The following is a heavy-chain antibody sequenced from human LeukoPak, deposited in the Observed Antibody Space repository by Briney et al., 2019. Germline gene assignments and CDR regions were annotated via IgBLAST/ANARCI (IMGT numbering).Heavy chain of an antibody. D-gene: IGHD6-19*01. CDR3: ARIPYSSGWYIWYFDL. CDR1: GSSVSSGSYY. CDR2: IYYSGST. V-gene: IGHV4-61*01. Sequence: SETLPLTCTVSGSSVSSGSYYWSWIRQPPGKGLEWIGYIYYSGSTNYNPSLKSRVTISVDTSKNQFSLKLSPVTAADTAVYYCARIPYSSGWYIWYFDLWGRGTLVTVSS. J-gene: IGHJ2*01.